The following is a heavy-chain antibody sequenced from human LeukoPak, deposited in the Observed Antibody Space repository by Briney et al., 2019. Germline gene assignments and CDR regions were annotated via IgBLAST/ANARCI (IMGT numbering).Heavy chain of an antibody. CDR3: AKVRGSSGWYNWFDP. D-gene: IGHD6-19*01. CDR1: GFTFDDYA. CDR2: ISWNSGSI. Sequence: GGSLRLSCAASGFTFDDYAMHWVRQAPGKGLEWVSGISWNSGSIGYADSVKGRFTISRDNAKNSLYLQMNSLRAEDTALYYCAKVRGSSGWYNWFDPWGQGTLVTVSS. J-gene: IGHJ5*02. V-gene: IGHV3-9*01.